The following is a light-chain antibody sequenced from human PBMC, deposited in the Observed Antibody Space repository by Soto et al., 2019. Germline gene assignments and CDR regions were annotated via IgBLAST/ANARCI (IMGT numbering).Light chain of an antibody. CDR3: LQDYNYPRT. J-gene: IGKJ1*01. CDR2: AAS. V-gene: IGKV1-6*01. CDR1: QGIRSD. Sequence: AIQMTQSPSSLSASVGDRVTITCRASQGIRSDLAWYQQKPGKAPNLLIFAASNLQSDVPSRFSGSGSGTDFTLTISTLQPEDSATYYCLQDYNYPRTFGQGTQVDIK.